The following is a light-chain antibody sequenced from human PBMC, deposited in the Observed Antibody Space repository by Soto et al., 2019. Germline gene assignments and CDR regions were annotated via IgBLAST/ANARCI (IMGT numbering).Light chain of an antibody. CDR3: SSYTSATTSG. CDR1: SSDIGAYNY. J-gene: IGLJ1*01. CDR2: DVS. V-gene: IGLV2-14*03. Sequence: QSALTQPASVSGSPGQSITISCTGTSSDIGAYNYDSWYQQHHPGEAPKLIMYDVSHRPPGVSNRFSGSKSGNTASLTISGLQTEDEADYYCSSYTSATTSGFGTGTKVTGL.